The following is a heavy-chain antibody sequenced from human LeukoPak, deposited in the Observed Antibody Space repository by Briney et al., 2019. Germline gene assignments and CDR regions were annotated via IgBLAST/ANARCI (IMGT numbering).Heavy chain of an antibody. CDR2: INHSGST. CDR3: ARSSMPGIAVAGAYYFDY. V-gene: IGHV4-34*01. D-gene: IGHD6-19*01. Sequence: LEWIGEINHSGSTNYNPSLKSRVTISVDTSKNQFSLKLSSVTAADTAVYYCARSSMPGIAVAGAYYFDYWGQGTLVTVSS. J-gene: IGHJ4*02.